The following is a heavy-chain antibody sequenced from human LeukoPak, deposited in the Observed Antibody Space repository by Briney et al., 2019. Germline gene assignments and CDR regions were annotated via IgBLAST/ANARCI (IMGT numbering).Heavy chain of an antibody. J-gene: IGHJ4*02. V-gene: IGHV3-7*01. CDR1: GFTFSSYW. D-gene: IGHD1-26*01. Sequence: PGGSLRLSCAASGFTFSSYWMTWVRQAPGKGLEWVSNINGDGSIENYVDSVRGRFTIFRDNAKDSLYLQMNSLRVEDTAVYYCARDPIVGDTGGGDYRGQGTLVTVSS. CDR3: ARDPIVGDTGGGDY. CDR2: INGDGSIE.